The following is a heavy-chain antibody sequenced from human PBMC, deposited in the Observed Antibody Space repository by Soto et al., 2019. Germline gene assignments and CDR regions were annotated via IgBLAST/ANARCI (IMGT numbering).Heavy chain of an antibody. V-gene: IGHV5-51*01. CDR2: IYPHDSDV. CDR3: ARRLYYPPKVDP. CDR1: GYSFTTNW. Sequence: PGESLKISCKASGYSFTTNWIGWVRQMPGKGLEWMGIIYPHDSDVVNNPSLQGRVTISADKSINTAYLQWDSLRSSDTGIYYCARRLYYPPKVDPWGQGTRVSVSS. D-gene: IGHD3-10*01. J-gene: IGHJ5*02.